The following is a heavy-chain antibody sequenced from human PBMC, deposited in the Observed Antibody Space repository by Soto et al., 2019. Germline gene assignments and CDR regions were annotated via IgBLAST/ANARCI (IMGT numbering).Heavy chain of an antibody. D-gene: IGHD2-15*01. CDR1: GYSFTSYW. Sequence: LKISCKGSGYSFTSYWICWVRQMPGKGLEWMGIIYPGDSDTTYSPSFQGQVTISADKSISTAYLQWSSMEAPDTAMYYCARRFCGAGSCYSAYAIWGKGA. CDR2: IYPGDSDT. CDR3: ARRFCGAGSCYSAYAI. V-gene: IGHV5-51*01. J-gene: IGHJ3*02.